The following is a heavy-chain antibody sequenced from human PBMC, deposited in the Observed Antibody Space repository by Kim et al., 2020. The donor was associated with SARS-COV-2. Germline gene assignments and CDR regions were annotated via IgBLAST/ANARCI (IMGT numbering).Heavy chain of an antibody. V-gene: IGHV3-21*01. J-gene: IGHJ2*01. CDR2: ISSSSSYI. CDR3: ARGSGSYTWYFDL. CDR1: GFTFSSYS. D-gene: IGHD3-10*01. Sequence: GSLRLSCAASGFTFSSYSMNWVRQAPGKGLEWVSSISSSSSYIYYADSVKGRFTISRDNAKNSLYLQMNSLRAEDTAVYYCARGSGSYTWYFDLWGRGTLVTVSS.